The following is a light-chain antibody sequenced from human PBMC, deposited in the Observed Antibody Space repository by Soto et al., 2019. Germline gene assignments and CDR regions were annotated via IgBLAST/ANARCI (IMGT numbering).Light chain of an antibody. Sequence: EIVLTQSPGTLSLSPGERATLSCRASQSVSSSYLAWYQQKPGQAPRLLTYGASSRATGIPDRFSGSGSGTDFTLTISRLEPEDFALYYCQQRHNSWTFGQGTKVDIK. J-gene: IGKJ1*01. CDR1: QSVSSSY. CDR2: GAS. V-gene: IGKV3D-20*02. CDR3: QQRHNSWT.